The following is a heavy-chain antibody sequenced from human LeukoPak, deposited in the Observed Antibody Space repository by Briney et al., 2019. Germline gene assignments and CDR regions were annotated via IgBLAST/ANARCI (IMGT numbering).Heavy chain of an antibody. J-gene: IGHJ6*02. Sequence: SVKVSCKASGYTFTSYYMHWVRQAPGQGLEWMGGIIPIFGTANYAQKFQGRVTITADESTSTAYMELSSLRSEDTAVYYCARSNRVVAATLVYYYYYYGMDVWGQGTTVTVSS. D-gene: IGHD2-15*01. CDR3: ARSNRVVAATLVYYYYYYGMDV. CDR2: IIPIFGTA. V-gene: IGHV1-69*13. CDR1: GYTFTSYY.